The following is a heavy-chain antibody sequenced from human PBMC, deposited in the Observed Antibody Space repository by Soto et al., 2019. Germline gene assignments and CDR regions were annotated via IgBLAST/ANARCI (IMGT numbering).Heavy chain of an antibody. D-gene: IGHD2-2*01. CDR3: ARLVPADNYYFDY. Sequence: PSETLSLTCTVSGGSISRGGYYWSWIRQHPGEGLEWVGYSYYSGSSYYHPSLKSRGTVSVDTSKNQFSLKLSSVPAADTAVYYCARLVPADNYYFDYWGQGTLVTV. CDR2: SYYSGSS. J-gene: IGHJ4*02. CDR1: GGSISRGGYY. V-gene: IGHV4-31*03.